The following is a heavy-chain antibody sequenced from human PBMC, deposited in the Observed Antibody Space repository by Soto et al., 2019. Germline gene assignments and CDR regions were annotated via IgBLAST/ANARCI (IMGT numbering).Heavy chain of an antibody. CDR3: TAAPPPGIYSLSLRALLPVSARQH. V-gene: IGHV3-15*01. CDR2: IKSKTDGGTI. D-gene: IGHD2-15*01. J-gene: IGHJ1*01. Sequence: GAMRLSGETSGSTFSDAWMNWVRQAPGKGLEWVGLIKSKTDGGTIDYPAPVKGRFTISRDDSRNTLYLQMNSLKTEDTAVYYFTAAPPPGIYSLSLRALLPVSARQH. CDR1: GSTFSDAW.